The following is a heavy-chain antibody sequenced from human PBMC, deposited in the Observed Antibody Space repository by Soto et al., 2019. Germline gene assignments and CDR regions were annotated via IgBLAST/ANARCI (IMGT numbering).Heavy chain of an antibody. CDR3: ARAAFDSSGYYYWFDP. CDR2: MNPNSGNT. CDR1: GYTFTSYD. D-gene: IGHD3-22*01. V-gene: IGHV1-8*01. J-gene: IGHJ5*02. Sequence: QVQLVQSGAEVKKPGASVKVSCKASGYTFTSYDINWVRQATGQGLKWMGWMNPNSGNTGYAQKFQGRVTMTRNTSISTAYMELSSLRSEDTAVYYCARAAFDSSGYYYWFDPWGQGTLVTVSS.